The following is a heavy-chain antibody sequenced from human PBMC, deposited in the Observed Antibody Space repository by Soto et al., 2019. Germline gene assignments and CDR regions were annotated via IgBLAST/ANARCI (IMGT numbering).Heavy chain of an antibody. CDR1: GYTFTSYG. CDR3: ARVAAVGLLEY. D-gene: IGHD3-10*01. Sequence: QVQLVQSGAEVKKPGASVKVSCKASGYTFTSYGISWVRQAPGQGLEWMGWISAYNGNTNYAQKLPGRGTMTTDTSTSTAYMELRRLRSDDTAGHYCARVAAVGLLEYWGQGTLVTVAS. J-gene: IGHJ4*02. V-gene: IGHV1-18*01. CDR2: ISAYNGNT.